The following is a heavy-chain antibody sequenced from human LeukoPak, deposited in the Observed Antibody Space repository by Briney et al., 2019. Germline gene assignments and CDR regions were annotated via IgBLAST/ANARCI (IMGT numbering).Heavy chain of an antibody. V-gene: IGHV3-30-3*01. CDR3: ARGSSARFYYYYYMDV. Sequence: GGSLRLSCAASGFTFSSYAMHWVRQAPGKGLEWVAVISYDGSNKYYADSVKGRFTISRDNSKNTLYLQMNSLRAEDTAVYYSARGSSARFYYYYYMDVWGKGTTVTVSS. CDR2: ISYDGSNK. J-gene: IGHJ6*03. CDR1: GFTFSSYA. D-gene: IGHD3-10*01.